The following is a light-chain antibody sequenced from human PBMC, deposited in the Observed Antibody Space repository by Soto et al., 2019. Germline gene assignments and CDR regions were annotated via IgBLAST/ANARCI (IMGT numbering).Light chain of an antibody. CDR2: DAS. J-gene: IGKJ5*01. V-gene: IGKV3-20*01. CDR3: QQYYSYLIT. Sequence: EIVLTQSPGTLSLSPGERATLSCSASQSVASGHLAWYQQTPGQAPRLLVSDASSRATGIPDRFSGGGSGTDFTLTISRLEPEDFAVYYCQQYYSYLITFGQGTRLEIK. CDR1: QSVASGH.